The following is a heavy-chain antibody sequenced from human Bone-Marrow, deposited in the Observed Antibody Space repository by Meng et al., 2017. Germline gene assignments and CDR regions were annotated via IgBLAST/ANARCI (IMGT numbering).Heavy chain of an antibody. CDR2: IDPKSGDT. J-gene: IGHJ4*02. Sequence: QGQRVRSGAEVKKPGASVKVSCKPSGYNFPDYWLHWVRRAPGQGLEWMGRIDPKSGDTHYAQRFQGRVTMTGDTSISTAYMELSGLRSDDTAMYYCARDEDISAAGKLFGDYWGQGTLVTVSS. CDR3: ARDEDISAAGKLFGDY. CDR1: GYNFPDYW. V-gene: IGHV1-2*06. D-gene: IGHD6-13*01.